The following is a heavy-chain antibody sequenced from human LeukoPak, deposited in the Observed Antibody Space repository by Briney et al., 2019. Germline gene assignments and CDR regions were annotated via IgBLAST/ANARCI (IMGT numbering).Heavy chain of an antibody. J-gene: IGHJ4*02. CDR2: VFHTGSS. Sequence: KPTETLSLTCAVSGYSISSGYYWGWIRQPPGKGPEWIGSVFHTGSSYYIPSLKSRVTISVDTSKNQFSLEVSSVTAADTAIYYCARGISTTGHDYWGPGTLVTVSS. V-gene: IGHV4-38-2*01. D-gene: IGHD4-11*01. CDR3: ARGISTTGHDY. CDR1: GYSISSGYY.